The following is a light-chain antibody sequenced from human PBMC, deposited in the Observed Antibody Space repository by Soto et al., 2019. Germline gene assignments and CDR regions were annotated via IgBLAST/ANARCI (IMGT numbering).Light chain of an antibody. CDR3: QRYNNWPLT. J-gene: IGKJ4*01. CDR1: QSISSW. V-gene: IGKV1-5*01. CDR2: DAS. Sequence: DIQMTQSPSTLSASVGDRVTITCRASQSISSWLAWYQQKPGKAPKLLIYDASSLESGVPSRFSGSGSGTEFTLTINSLQSEDFAVYYCQRYNNWPLTLGGVTKV.